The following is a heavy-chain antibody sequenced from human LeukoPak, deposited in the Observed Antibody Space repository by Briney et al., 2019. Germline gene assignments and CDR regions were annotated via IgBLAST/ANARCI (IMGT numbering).Heavy chain of an antibody. V-gene: IGHV4-31*03. CDR2: IYYSGST. CDR1: GGSISSGGYY. J-gene: IGHJ4*02. Sequence: SETLSLTCTVSGGSISSGGYYWSWIRQHPGKGLEWIGYIYYSGSTYYNPSLKSRVTISVDTSKNQFSLKLSSVTAADTAEYYCARENGYQIDYWGQGTLVTVSS. D-gene: IGHD3-22*01. CDR3: ARENGYQIDY.